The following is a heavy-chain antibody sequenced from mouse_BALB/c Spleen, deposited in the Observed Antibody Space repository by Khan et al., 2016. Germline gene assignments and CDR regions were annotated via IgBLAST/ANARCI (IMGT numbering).Heavy chain of an antibody. V-gene: IGHV14-3*02. D-gene: IGHD3-3*01. Sequence: VRLQQSGAELVKPGASVKLSCTASGFNIKDTYMHWVKQRPEQGLEWIGRIDPANGNTKYDPKFQGKATITADTSSNTAYLQLSSLTSEDTAVYYCARGDPYDAMDYWGQGTSVTVSS. CDR2: IDPANGNT. J-gene: IGHJ4*01. CDR3: ARGDPYDAMDY. CDR1: GFNIKDTY.